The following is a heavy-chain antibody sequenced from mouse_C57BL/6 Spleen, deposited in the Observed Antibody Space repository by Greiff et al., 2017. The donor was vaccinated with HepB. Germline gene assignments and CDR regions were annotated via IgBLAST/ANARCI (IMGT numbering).Heavy chain of an antibody. V-gene: IGHV5-4*01. J-gene: IGHJ2*01. Sequence: EVKVVESGGGLVKPGGSLKLSCAASGFTFSSYAMSWVRQTPEKRLEWVATISDGGSYTYYPDNVKGRFTISRDNAKNNLYLQMSHLKSEDTAMYYCARDRWFHFDYWGQGTTLTVSS. CDR2: ISDGGSYT. CDR3: ARDRWFHFDY. D-gene: IGHD2-3*01. CDR1: GFTFSSYA.